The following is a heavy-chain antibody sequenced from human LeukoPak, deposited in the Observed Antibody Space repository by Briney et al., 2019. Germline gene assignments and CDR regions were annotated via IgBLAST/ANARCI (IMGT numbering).Heavy chain of an antibody. CDR2: IYYSGST. CDR1: GDSISSYY. V-gene: IGHV4-59*08. CDR3: ARRGYSSGWYYFDY. D-gene: IGHD6-19*01. J-gene: IGHJ4*02. Sequence: SETLSLTCTVSGDSISSYYWIWIRQPPGKGLEWIGDIYYSGSTNYNPSLKSRVTISVDTSKNQFSLKLSSVTAADTAVYYCARRGYSSGWYYFDYWGQGTLVTVSS.